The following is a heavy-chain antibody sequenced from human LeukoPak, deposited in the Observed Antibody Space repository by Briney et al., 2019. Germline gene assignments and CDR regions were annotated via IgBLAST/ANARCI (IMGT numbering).Heavy chain of an antibody. J-gene: IGHJ4*02. CDR2: IYYSGST. Sequence: SETLSLTCTVSGGSISSYYWSWIRQPPGKGLEWIGYIYYSGSTNYNPSLKSRVTISVDTSKNQFSLKLSSVTVADTAVYYCARGEYYYGSGSYYFDYGGQGTLVTVSS. D-gene: IGHD3-10*01. CDR1: GGSISSYY. V-gene: IGHV4-59*01. CDR3: ARGEYYYGSGSYYFDY.